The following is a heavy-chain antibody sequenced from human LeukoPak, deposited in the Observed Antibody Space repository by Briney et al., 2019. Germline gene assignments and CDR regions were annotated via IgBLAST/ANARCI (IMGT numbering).Heavy chain of an antibody. CDR3: ARVLAQGYNWFDP. V-gene: IGHV1-69*13. CDR2: IIPIFGTA. CDR1: RDTFTRCA. D-gene: IGHD2-8*02. J-gene: IGHJ5*02. Sequence: SVKVSCKASRDTFTRCAFSWVRQAPGQGLEWMGGIIPIFGTANYAQKFQGRVTITADESTSTAYMELSSLRSEDTAVYYCARVLAQGYNWFDPWGQGTLVTVSS.